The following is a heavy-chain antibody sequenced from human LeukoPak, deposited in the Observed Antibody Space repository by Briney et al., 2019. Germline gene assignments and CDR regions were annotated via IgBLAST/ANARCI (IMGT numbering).Heavy chain of an antibody. CDR1: GYTFTSFG. Sequence: GASVKVSCKASGYTFTSFGINWVRQAPGHGLEWMGWISAYNGNTNYAQKLQGRVTMTTDTSTNTAYMELRSLRSDDTAIYYCAGAVTVTTGPLGYWGQGTLVTVSS. CDR2: ISAYNGNT. CDR3: AGAVTVTTGPLGY. J-gene: IGHJ4*02. D-gene: IGHD4-17*01. V-gene: IGHV1-18*01.